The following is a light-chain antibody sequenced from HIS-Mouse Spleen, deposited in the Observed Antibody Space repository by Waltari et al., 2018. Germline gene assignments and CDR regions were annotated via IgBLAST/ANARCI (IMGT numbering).Light chain of an antibody. J-gene: IGKJ2*01. V-gene: IGKV1-13*02. CDR3: QQFNSYPQDT. CDR2: DAS. CDR1: QGISSA. Sequence: AIQLTQSPSSLSASVGDRVPIPCRASQGISSALAWYQQKPGKAPKLLIYDASSLESGVPSRFSGSGSGTDFTLTISSLQPEDFATYYCQQFNSYPQDTFGQGTKLEIK.